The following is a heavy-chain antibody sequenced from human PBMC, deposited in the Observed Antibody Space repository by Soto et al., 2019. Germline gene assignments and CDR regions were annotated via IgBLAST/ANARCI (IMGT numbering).Heavy chain of an antibody. Sequence: GESLKISCKGSGYSFTSYWIGWARQMPGKGLEWMGIIYPGDSDTRYSPSFQGQVTISADKSISTAYLQWSSLKASDTAMYYCARYGSDFWSGYYSDYYGMDVWGQGTTVTVSS. V-gene: IGHV5-51*01. CDR1: GYSFTSYW. CDR3: ARYGSDFWSGYYSDYYGMDV. J-gene: IGHJ6*02. CDR2: IYPGDSDT. D-gene: IGHD3-3*01.